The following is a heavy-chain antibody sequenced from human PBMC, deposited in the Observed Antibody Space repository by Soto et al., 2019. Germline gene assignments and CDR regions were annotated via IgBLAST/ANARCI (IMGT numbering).Heavy chain of an antibody. D-gene: IGHD4-17*01. CDR1: GFTFEEYA. Sequence: VESGGGLVQPGGSLRLSCAASGFTFEEYAMHWVRLGPGRGLEWVAGISWYGLTIGYGDSMRCRFTISRDDAKNTLYLEMTSLRYEDTAFYFWTREFSGEAARYIWGQ. CDR3: TREFSGEAARYI. V-gene: IGHV3-9*01. J-gene: IGHJ3*02. CDR2: ISWYGLTI.